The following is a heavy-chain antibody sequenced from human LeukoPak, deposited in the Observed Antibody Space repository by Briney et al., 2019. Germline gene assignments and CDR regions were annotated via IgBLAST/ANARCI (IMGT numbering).Heavy chain of an antibody. CDR1: GFNFSNYA. CDR3: AKDPGLFSRGWDGDF. Sequence: PGGSLRLSCAASGFNFSNYAISWVRQAPGKGLDWVSTIGGSGAKTFYADSVKGRFTISRDNSQNTVHLQMNALGAEDTAVYYCAKDPGLFSRGWDGDFWGQGTQVTVSS. V-gene: IGHV3-23*01. J-gene: IGHJ4*02. CDR2: IGGSGAKT. D-gene: IGHD6-19*01.